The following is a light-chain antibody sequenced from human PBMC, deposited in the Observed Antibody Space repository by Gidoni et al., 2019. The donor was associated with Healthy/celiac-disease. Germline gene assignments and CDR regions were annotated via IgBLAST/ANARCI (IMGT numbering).Light chain of an antibody. CDR2: GAS. Sequence: EIVLTQSPGTLPLSPGERATLSCRSSQSVSSSYLAWYQQKPGQAPRLLIYGASSRATGIPDRFSGSGSGTDFTLTISRLEPEDFAVYYCQQYGSSFXGXTKVEIK. CDR3: QQYGSS. J-gene: IGKJ4*01. CDR1: QSVSSSY. V-gene: IGKV3-20*01.